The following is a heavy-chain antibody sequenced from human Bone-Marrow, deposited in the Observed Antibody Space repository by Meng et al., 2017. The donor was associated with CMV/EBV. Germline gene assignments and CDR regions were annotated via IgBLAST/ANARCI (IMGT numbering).Heavy chain of an antibody. CDR2: ISYHGTNK. J-gene: IGHJ4*01. Sequence: GESLKISCTASGFTFSNYAMHWVRQAPGKGLEWVAVISYHGTNKYYADSVRGRFTVSRDNSRNTLYLQMNSLRDDDTGVYYCVRDQVQVEADSRGPFDLWGHGKLVTVSS. CDR3: VRDQVQVEADSRGPFDL. D-gene: IGHD2-15*01. V-gene: IGHV3-30-3*01. CDR1: GFTFSNYA.